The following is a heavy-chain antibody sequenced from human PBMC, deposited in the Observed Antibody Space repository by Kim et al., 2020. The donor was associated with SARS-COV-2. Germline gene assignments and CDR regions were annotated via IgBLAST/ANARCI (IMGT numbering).Heavy chain of an antibody. J-gene: IGHJ4*02. CDR3: ARELGLGELSLFRNQEVDY. V-gene: IGHV7-4-1*02. D-gene: IGHD3-16*02. CDR2: INTNTGNP. Sequence: ASVKVSCKASGYTFTSYAMNWVRQAPGQGLEWMGWINTNTGNPTYAQGFTGRFVFSLDTSVSTAYLQISSLKAEDTAVYYCARELGLGELSLFRNQEVDYWGQGTLVTVSS. CDR1: GYTFTSYA.